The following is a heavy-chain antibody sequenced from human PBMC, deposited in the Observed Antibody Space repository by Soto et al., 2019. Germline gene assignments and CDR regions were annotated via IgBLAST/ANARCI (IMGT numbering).Heavy chain of an antibody. V-gene: IGHV3-23*01. J-gene: IGHJ4*02. CDR2: ISGSGGST. Sequence: EVQLLESGGGLVQPGGSLRLSCAASGFTFSSYAMSWVRQAPGKGLEWVSAISGSGGSTYYADSVKGRFTISRDNSKNTLYLQMNSLRAEDTVVYYCAKGGGWFGESYYFDYWGQGTLVTVSS. CDR3: AKGGGWFGESYYFDY. CDR1: GFTFSSYA. D-gene: IGHD3-10*01.